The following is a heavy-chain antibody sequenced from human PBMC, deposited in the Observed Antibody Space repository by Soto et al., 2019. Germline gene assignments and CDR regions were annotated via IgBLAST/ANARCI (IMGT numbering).Heavy chain of an antibody. CDR2: IIPISGTA. CDR1: GGTFSSFA. CDR3: ARARVGYCSGGSCYYFDY. D-gene: IGHD2-15*01. Sequence: QVQLVQSGAEVKKPGSSVKVSCKASGGTFSSFAISWVRQAPGQGLEWMGGIIPISGTANNAQKFQGRVKITADDFTSTAYMEVSSLRSEDTAVYYCARARVGYCSGGSCYYFDYWGQGTLVTVSS. V-gene: IGHV1-69*12. J-gene: IGHJ4*02.